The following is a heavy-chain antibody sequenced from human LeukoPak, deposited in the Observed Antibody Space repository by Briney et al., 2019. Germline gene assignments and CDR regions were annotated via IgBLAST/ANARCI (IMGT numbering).Heavy chain of an antibody. D-gene: IGHD1-26*01. J-gene: IGHJ5*02. CDR3: ATQVVGASWFDP. V-gene: IGHV3-23*01. Sequence: GGSLRLSCAASGFTFSTYVMSWVRQAPGKGLEWVSAISGSGGSTYYADSVKGRFTISRDNSKNTLYLQMNSLRDEDTAVYYCATQVVGASWFDPWGQGTLVTVSS. CDR1: GFTFSTYV. CDR2: ISGSGGST.